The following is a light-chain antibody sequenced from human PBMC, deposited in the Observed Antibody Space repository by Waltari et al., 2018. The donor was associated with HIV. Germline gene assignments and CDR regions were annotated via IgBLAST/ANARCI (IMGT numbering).Light chain of an antibody. CDR2: DVS. V-gene: IGLV2-14*01. CDR3: SSYTSSSTLYV. Sequence: QSALTQPASVSGSPGQSLTISCTGTRSDVGGYNYVPWYQQHPGKAPKLMIYDVSNRPSGVSNRFSGSKSGNTASLTISGLQAEDEADYYCSSYTSSSTLYVFGTGTKVTVL. J-gene: IGLJ1*01. CDR1: RSDVGGYNY.